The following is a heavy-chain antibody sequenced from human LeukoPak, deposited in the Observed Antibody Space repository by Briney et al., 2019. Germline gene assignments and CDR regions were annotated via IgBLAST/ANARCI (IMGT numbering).Heavy chain of an antibody. V-gene: IGHV4-39*07. CDR1: GGSISSSSYY. Sequence: PSETLSLTCTVSGGSISSSSYYWGWIRQPPGKGLEWIGSIYNSGSTYYNPSLKSRVTMSVDTSKSQISLKLTSVTAADTAVYYCAGLSAAAGSPLDYWGQGTLVTVSS. J-gene: IGHJ4*02. CDR2: IYNSGST. D-gene: IGHD6-13*01. CDR3: AGLSAAAGSPLDY.